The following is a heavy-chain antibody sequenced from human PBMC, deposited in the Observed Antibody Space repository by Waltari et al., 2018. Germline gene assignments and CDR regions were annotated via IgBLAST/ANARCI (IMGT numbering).Heavy chain of an antibody. CDR3: ASSRDAFDI. J-gene: IGHJ3*02. CDR1: GFTFSSYA. D-gene: IGHD3-10*01. V-gene: IGHV3-23*04. CDR2: ISGSGGRT. Sequence: EVQLVESGGGLVQPGGSLRLSCAASGFTFSSYAMSGVRQAPGQGLGWVSAISGSGGRTYYAYSVKGRCTISRDNSKNTLYLQMNSLRAEDTAVYYCASSRDAFDIWGQGTMVTVSS.